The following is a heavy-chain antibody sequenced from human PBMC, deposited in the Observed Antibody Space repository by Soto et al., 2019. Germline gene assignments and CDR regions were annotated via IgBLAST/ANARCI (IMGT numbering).Heavy chain of an antibody. V-gene: IGHV3-48*02. Sequence: EVQLLESGGGLVQPGGSLRLSCAASGFTFSSYAMSWVRQAPGKGLEWVSGISGSSSSTIYYADSVKGRFTISRDNEKNSLYLQMNSLRDEDTAVYYCARGNPPGPWGQGTLVTVSS. J-gene: IGHJ5*02. CDR3: ARGNPPGP. CDR2: ISGSSSSTI. CDR1: GFTFSSYA. D-gene: IGHD1-1*01.